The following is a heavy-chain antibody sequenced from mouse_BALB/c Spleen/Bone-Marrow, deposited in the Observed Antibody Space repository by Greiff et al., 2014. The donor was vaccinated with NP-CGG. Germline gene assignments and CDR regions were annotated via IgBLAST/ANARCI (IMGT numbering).Heavy chain of an antibody. CDR3: ARTCAWFAY. V-gene: IGHV1-7*01. CDR2: INPSTGYT. Sequence: SGAELAKPGASVKMSCKASGYTFTTYWMHWVKQRPGQGLEWIGYINPSTGYTEYSQNFKDKATLTADKSSSTAYMQLSSLTSEDSAVYYCARTCAWFAYWGQGTLVTVSA. J-gene: IGHJ3*01. CDR1: GYTFTTYW.